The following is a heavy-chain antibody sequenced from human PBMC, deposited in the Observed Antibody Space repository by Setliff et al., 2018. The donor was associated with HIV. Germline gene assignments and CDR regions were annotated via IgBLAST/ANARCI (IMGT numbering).Heavy chain of an antibody. CDR1: GFTFSHVW. J-gene: IGHJ3*01. V-gene: IGHV3-15*01. CDR3: AKVLPSHTDGAFDV. D-gene: IGHD4-17*01. Sequence: PGGSLRLSCAASGFTFSHVWMTWVRQAPGKGLEWVGRIKRKSDGETTEHAAPVKGRFTISRDDAKNTLYLQMNSLEIEDTAMYYCAKVLPSHTDGAFDVWGQGTMVTVSS. CDR2: IKRKSDGETT.